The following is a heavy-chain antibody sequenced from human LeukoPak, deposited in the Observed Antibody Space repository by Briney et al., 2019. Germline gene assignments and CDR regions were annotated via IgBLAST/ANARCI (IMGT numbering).Heavy chain of an antibody. J-gene: IGHJ6*02. D-gene: IGHD2-15*01. CDR3: ARSVGYYYTMDV. V-gene: IGHV3-11*01. Sequence: GGSLRLSCVACGFTFSDYYMSCVRQAPGRGLEWVSYISGSGSDLYYADSVKGRFTISRDNAKNSLFLQMNSLRAEDTAVYYCARSVGYYYTMDVWGQGTTVTVSS. CDR2: ISGSGSDL. CDR1: GFTFSDYY.